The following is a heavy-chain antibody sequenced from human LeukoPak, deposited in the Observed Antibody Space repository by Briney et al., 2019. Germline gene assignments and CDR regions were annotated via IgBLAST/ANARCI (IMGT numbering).Heavy chain of an antibody. D-gene: IGHD1-1*01. CDR2: FYYSGST. Sequence: PSETLSLTCTVSGGSISTSSYYWGWVRQPPGKGLEWIGSFYYSGSTYYNPSLKSRVTISVDTSKNQFSLKLNSVTAADTAVYYCASQLGGTTFHWGQGTLVTVSS. V-gene: IGHV4-39*01. J-gene: IGHJ4*02. CDR1: GGSISTSSYY. CDR3: ASQLGGTTFH.